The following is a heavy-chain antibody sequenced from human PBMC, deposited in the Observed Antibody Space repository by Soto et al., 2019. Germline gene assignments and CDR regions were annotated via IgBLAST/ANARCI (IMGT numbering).Heavy chain of an antibody. D-gene: IGHD2-15*01. CDR2: IDWDDDK. Sequence: SGPTLVNPTQTLTLTCTFSGFSLSTSGMRVSWIRQPPGKALEWLARIDWDDDKFYNTSLKTRLTISKDSSKNQVVLTMTNMDPVDTATYYCARMFHCSGGTCPFDYWGQGALVTAPQ. CDR3: ARMFHCSGGTCPFDY. CDR1: GFSLSTSGMR. V-gene: IGHV2-70*04. J-gene: IGHJ4*02.